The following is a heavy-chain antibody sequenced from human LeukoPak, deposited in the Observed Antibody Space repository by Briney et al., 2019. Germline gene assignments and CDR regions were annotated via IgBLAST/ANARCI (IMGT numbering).Heavy chain of an antibody. Sequence: PSETLSLTCTVSGGSISSYYWSWIRQPPGKGLEWIGYIYYSGSTNYNPSLKSRVTISVDTSKNQFSLKLSSVTAADTAVYYCARVCSGGSCYPHLYYYYYMDVWGKGTTVTVSS. D-gene: IGHD2-15*01. V-gene: IGHV4-59*01. CDR3: ARVCSGGSCYPHLYYYYYMDV. J-gene: IGHJ6*03. CDR1: GGSISSYY. CDR2: IYYSGST.